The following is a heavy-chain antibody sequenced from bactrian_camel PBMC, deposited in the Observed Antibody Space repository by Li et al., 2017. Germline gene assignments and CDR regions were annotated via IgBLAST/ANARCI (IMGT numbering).Heavy chain of an antibody. CDR1: GYTYSRYC. J-gene: IGHJ4*01. D-gene: IGHD1*01. V-gene: IGHV3-3*01. CDR2: ISPTGSTS. Sequence: VQLVESGGGSVQAGGSLRLSCEYSGYTYSRYCMGWFRQAPGKEREVVATISPTGSTSYDVNSVKGRFTISQDSAENTVYLQMDNLKPDDTATYYCAAMPLHQTKGCLDPEYMYRGRGTQVTVS. CDR3: AAMPLHQTKGCLDPEYMY.